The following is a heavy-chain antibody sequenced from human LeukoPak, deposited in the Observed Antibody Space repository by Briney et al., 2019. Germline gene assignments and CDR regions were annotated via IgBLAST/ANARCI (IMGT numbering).Heavy chain of an antibody. J-gene: IGHJ4*02. D-gene: IGHD3-10*01. CDR3: ARYMVRGVIRKGYFDY. CDR2: INHSGST. V-gene: IGHV4-34*01. Sequence: SETLSLTCAVYGGSFSGYYWSWIRQPPGKGLEWIGEINHSGSTNYNPSLKSRVTISVDTSKNQFSLKLSSVTAADTAVYYCARYMVRGVIRKGYFDYWGQGTLVTASS. CDR1: GGSFSGYY.